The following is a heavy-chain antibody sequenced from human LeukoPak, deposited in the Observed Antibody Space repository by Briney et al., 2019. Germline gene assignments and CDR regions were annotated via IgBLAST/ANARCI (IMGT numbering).Heavy chain of an antibody. CDR2: INPNSGGT. CDR3: ARGGYGDYENYWYFDL. D-gene: IGHD4-17*01. V-gene: IGHV1-2*02. Sequence: ASVKVSCKASGYTFTGYYMHWVRQAPGQGLEWMGWINPNSGGTNYAQKFQGRVTMTRNTSISTAYMELSRLRSDDTAVYYCARGGYGDYENYWYFDLWGRGTLVTVSS. J-gene: IGHJ2*01. CDR1: GYTFTGYY.